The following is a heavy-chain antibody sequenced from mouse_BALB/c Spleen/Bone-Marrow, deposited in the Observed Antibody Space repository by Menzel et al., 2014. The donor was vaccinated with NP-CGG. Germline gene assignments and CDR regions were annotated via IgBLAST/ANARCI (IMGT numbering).Heavy chain of an antibody. J-gene: IGHJ3*01. CDR1: GFDFSRYW. CDR2: INPESNTI. D-gene: IGHD2-3*01. Sequence: EVHLVESGGGLVQPGGSLKLSCAASGFDFSRYWMSWVRQAPGKGLQWIGEINPESNTINYTPSLKDIFIISRDNAKNTLYLRMSKVRSEDTALYCCARLGYYGWFAYWGQGTLVTVSA. V-gene: IGHV4-1*02. CDR3: ARLGYYGWFAY.